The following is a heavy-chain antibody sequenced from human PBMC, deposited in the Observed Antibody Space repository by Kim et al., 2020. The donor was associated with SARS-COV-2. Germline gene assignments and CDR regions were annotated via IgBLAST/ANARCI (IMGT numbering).Heavy chain of an antibody. Sequence: GESLKISCKGSGNNFTNYWIAWVRQMPGKGLEWMGIISPGGSDSRYSPSFQGQVPISADKSISTAYLQWISLQASETAMYYCARQMRGYSGYAKHDAFDLGGQGTMVTVSS. D-gene: IGHD5-12*01. J-gene: IGHJ3*01. CDR2: ISPGGSDS. V-gene: IGHV5-51*01. CDR3: ARQMRGYSGYAKHDAFDL. CDR1: GNNFTNYW.